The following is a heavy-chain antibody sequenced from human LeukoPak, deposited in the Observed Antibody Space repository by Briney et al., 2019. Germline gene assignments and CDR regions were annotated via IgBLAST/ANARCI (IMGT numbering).Heavy chain of an antibody. CDR2: ISGDGGST. Sequence: PGGSLRLSCAASGFTFDDYAMHWVRQAPGKGLEWVSLISGDGGSTYYADSVKGRFTISRDNSKNSLYLQMNSLRTEDTALYYCAKDDEDIVVVPAAVGWFDPWGQGTLVTVSS. CDR1: GFTFDDYA. D-gene: IGHD2-2*01. J-gene: IGHJ5*02. CDR3: AKDDEDIVVVPAAVGWFDP. V-gene: IGHV3-43*02.